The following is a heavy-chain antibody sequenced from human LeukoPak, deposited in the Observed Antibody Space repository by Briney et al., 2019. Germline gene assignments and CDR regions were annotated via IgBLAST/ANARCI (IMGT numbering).Heavy chain of an antibody. V-gene: IGHV3-48*01. CDR2: ISSSSSTI. CDR1: GFTFSSYS. D-gene: IGHD2-2*02. CDR3: ARIYCSSTSCYNYFQH. J-gene: IGHJ1*01. Sequence: GSLRLSYAASGFTFSSYSMNWVRQAPGKGLEWVSYISSSSSTIYYADSVKGRFTISRDNAKNSLYLQMNSLRAEDTAVYYCARIYCSSTSCYNYFQHWGQGTLVTVSS.